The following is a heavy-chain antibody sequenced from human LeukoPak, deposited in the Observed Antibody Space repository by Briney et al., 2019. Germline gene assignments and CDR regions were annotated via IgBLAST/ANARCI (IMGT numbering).Heavy chain of an antibody. CDR3: VTRASVNGKTRC. CDR2: ISRTSSYI. D-gene: IGHD1/OR15-1a*01. V-gene: IGHV3-21*01. CDR1: GLPFSTYS. J-gene: IGHJ4*02. Sequence: GGSLRLSCAASGLPFSTYSMNWVRQAPEKGLEWVSTISRTSSYIFEADSVKGRFTISRDNANNSLYLQMNNVRDDDTAVYYCVTRASVNGKTRCWGQGTLVTVSS.